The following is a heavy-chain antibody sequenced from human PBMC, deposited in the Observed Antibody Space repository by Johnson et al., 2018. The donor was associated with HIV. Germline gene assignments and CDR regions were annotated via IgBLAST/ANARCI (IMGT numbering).Heavy chain of an antibody. CDR1: GFTVSSNY. Sequence: VQLVESGGGLVQPGGSLRLSCAASGFTVSSNYMSWVRQAPGKGLEWVSVIYSGGSTSYADSVKGRFTISRDNAEKSLYLQMNSLRAEDTAVYYALLGQDGGGIWGQGTMVTVSS. V-gene: IGHV3-66*01. CDR3: LLGQDGGGI. CDR2: IYSGGST. J-gene: IGHJ3*02. D-gene: IGHD3-16*01.